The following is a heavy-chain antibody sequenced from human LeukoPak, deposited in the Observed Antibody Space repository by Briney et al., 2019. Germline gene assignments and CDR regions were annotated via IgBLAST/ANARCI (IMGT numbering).Heavy chain of an antibody. D-gene: IGHD6-19*01. Sequence: SETLSLICAVYGGSFSGYYWSWIRQPPGKGLEWIGEINHGGSTNYNPSLKSRVTISVDTSKNQSSLKLSSVTAADTAVYYCARGVAVAGTDYWGQGTLVTVSS. CDR3: ARGVAVAGTDY. V-gene: IGHV4-34*01. J-gene: IGHJ4*02. CDR1: GGSFSGYY. CDR2: INHGGST.